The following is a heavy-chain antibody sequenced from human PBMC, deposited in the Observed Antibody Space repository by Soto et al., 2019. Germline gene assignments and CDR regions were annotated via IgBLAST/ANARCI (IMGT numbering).Heavy chain of an antibody. V-gene: IGHV3-23*01. J-gene: IGHJ6*02. Sequence: EVQLLESGGGLVQPGGSLRLSCAASGFTFSSYVMSWVRQSPGKGLQWVSAGSGGSTYYAESVKGRFTISRDNSKNMLDLQMSSLRAEDTAVYYCAKSLSGTNYGMDVWGQGTTVSVSS. D-gene: IGHD1-7*01. CDR3: AKSLSGTNYGMDV. CDR1: GFTFSSYV. CDR2: GSGGST.